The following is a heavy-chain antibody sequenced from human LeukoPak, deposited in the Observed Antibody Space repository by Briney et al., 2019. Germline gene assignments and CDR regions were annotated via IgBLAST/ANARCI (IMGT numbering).Heavy chain of an antibody. Sequence: ASETLSLTCSVSGGSIRNYYWSWIRQHPGKGLEWIAYIYYSGSTYYNPSLKSRVTISVDTSKNQFSLKLSSVTAADTAVYYCARDSGDWFDPWGQGTLVTVSS. J-gene: IGHJ5*02. CDR1: GGSIRNYY. CDR2: IYYSGST. CDR3: ARDSGDWFDP. V-gene: IGHV4-31*03.